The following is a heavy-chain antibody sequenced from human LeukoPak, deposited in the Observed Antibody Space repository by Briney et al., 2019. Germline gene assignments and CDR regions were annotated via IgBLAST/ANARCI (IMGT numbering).Heavy chain of an antibody. CDR3: ARAGSWYEYYFDY. CDR2: FYYSGGT. V-gene: IGHV4-39*01. D-gene: IGHD6-13*01. CDR1: GGSISSSTYY. J-gene: IGHJ4*02. Sequence: SETLSLTCTVSGGSISSSTYYWGWIRQPPGKGLEWIGSFYYSGGTYYNPSLKSRVTISVDTSKNQFSLKLSSVTAADTAVYYCARAGSWYEYYFDYWGQGTLVTVSS.